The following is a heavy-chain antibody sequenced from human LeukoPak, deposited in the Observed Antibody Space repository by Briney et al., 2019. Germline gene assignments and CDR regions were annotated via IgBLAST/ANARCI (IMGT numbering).Heavy chain of an antibody. D-gene: IGHD1-26*01. CDR3: ARVTFIVGATQVY. CDR2: INHSGST. Sequence: PSGTLSLTCAVCGGSFSGYYLSWLRQPPGKGREWSGEINHSGSTNYNPSLKSRVTISVDTPKNQFSLKLSSVSAADTAVYFSARVTFIVGATQVYWGESTPGTVSS. V-gene: IGHV4-34*01. J-gene: IGHJ1*01. CDR1: GGSFSGYY.